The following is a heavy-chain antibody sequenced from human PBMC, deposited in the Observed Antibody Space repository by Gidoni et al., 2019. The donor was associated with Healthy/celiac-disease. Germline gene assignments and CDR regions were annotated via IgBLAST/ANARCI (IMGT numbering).Heavy chain of an antibody. CDR1: GGTFRSYA. Sequence: QVQLVQSGAEVKKPGSSVKVSCKAAGGTFRSYAISWVRQAPGQGLEWMGGIIPIFGTANYAQKFQGRVTITADESTSTAYMELSSLRSEDTAVYYCARPLNTVVVTIYYGMDVWGQGTTVTVSS. J-gene: IGHJ6*02. D-gene: IGHD2-21*02. CDR3: ARPLNTVVVTIYYGMDV. V-gene: IGHV1-69*01. CDR2: IIPIFGTA.